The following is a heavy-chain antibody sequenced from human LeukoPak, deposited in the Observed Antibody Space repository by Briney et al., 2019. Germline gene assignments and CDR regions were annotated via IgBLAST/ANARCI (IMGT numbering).Heavy chain of an antibody. CDR2: IYYSGST. Sequence: SETLSLTCTVSGGSICSSSYYWGWIRQPPGEGLEWFGSIYYSGSTYYNPPLKSRVTISVDTSKNQFSLKLSSVTAADTAVYYCARSVAEYYYYYYYMDVWGKGTTVTVSS. CDR1: GGSICSSSYY. D-gene: IGHD6-19*01. V-gene: IGHV4-39*01. J-gene: IGHJ6*03. CDR3: ARSVAEYYYYYYYMDV.